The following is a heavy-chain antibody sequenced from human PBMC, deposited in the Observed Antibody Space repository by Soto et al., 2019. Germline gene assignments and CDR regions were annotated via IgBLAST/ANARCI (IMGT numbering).Heavy chain of an antibody. Sequence: SETLSLTCTVSGGSISSGGYYWIWIRQHPGKGLEWIGYIYYSGSTYYNPSLKSRVTISVDTSKNQFSLKLSSVTAADTAVYYCARDTGSGGYYFDYWGQGTLVTVSS. CDR3: ARDTGSGGYYFDY. CDR1: GGSISSGGYY. J-gene: IGHJ4*02. D-gene: IGHD3-10*01. CDR2: IYYSGST. V-gene: IGHV4-31*03.